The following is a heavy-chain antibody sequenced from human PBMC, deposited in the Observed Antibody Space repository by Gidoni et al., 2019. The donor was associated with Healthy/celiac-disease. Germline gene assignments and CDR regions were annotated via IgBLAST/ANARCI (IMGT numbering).Heavy chain of an antibody. Sequence: EVQLVDSGGGLVKPGGSMRLSGAASGFTFSSYSMNWVRQAPGTELEWVSSISSSSSYIYYADSVKGRFTISRDNDKNSLYLQMNSLRAEDTAVYYCARDAWGGQQLENTGYWGQGTLVTVSS. CDR3: ARDAWGGQQLENTGY. CDR1: GFTFSSYS. J-gene: IGHJ4*02. V-gene: IGHV3-21*01. D-gene: IGHD6-13*01. CDR2: ISSSSSYI.